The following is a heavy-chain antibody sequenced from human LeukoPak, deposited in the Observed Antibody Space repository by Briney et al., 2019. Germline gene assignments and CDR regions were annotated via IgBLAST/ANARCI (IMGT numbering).Heavy chain of an antibody. CDR3: ARHRYYSTTNCSPSPY. CDR1: GYIFSSYW. V-gene: IGHV5-51*01. J-gene: IGHJ4*02. D-gene: IGHD2-2*01. CDR2: IYPADSDT. Sequence: GESLKISCKGSGYIFSSYWIGWVRQMPGKGLEWMGIIYPADSDTRYSPSFQGQVTISVDKSISTAYLQWSSLKASDTAMYYCARHRYYSTTNCSPSPYWGQGTLVTVSS.